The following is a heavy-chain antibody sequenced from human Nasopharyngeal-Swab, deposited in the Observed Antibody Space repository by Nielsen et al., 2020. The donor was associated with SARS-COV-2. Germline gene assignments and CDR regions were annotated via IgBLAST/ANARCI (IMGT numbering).Heavy chain of an antibody. CDR1: GFSVSGKH. V-gene: IGHV3-53*01. J-gene: IGHJ4*02. D-gene: IGHD2-15*01. CDR2: LYDGPNT. CDR3: ARDAAGSGIDY. Sequence: GESLKISCVVSGFSVSGKHMSWVRQAPGKGLEWVSVLYDGPNTLYADSVQGRFIISRDNSRNMLYLQMSGLTAEDTAVYYCARDAAGSGIDYWGQGALVTVSS.